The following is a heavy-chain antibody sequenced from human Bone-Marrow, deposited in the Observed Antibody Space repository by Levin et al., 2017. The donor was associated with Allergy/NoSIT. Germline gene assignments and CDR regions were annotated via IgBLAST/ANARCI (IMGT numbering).Heavy chain of an antibody. J-gene: IGHJ6*02. V-gene: IGHV3-9*01. CDR1: GFTFHAYT. Sequence: GGSLRLSCAASGFTFHAYTMHWVRQAPGRGLEWVSGISWNSGTIAYADSVKGRFTISRDNAKNSLYLQMNSLRAEDTALYYCAKTGAWRYYAMDVWGQGTTVTVSS. CDR2: ISWNSGTI. CDR3: AKTGAWRYYAMDV. D-gene: IGHD1-1*01.